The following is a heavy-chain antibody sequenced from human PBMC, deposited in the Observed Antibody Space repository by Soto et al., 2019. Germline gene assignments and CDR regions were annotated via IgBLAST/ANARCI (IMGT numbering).Heavy chain of an antibody. D-gene: IGHD5-12*01. Sequence: QVQLEQSGAEVKKPGASVKVSCKASGYTFTRSGISWVRQAPGQGPEWMGWISSYNGDTNYAQTFQGRVTMTTATSTSTASMELRSLRSDDTAVYYCAREGVAPYYYYGMDVWGQGTPFTFSS. CDR2: ISSYNGDT. CDR3: AREGVAPYYYYGMDV. V-gene: IGHV1-18*01. CDR1: GYTFTRSG. J-gene: IGHJ6*02.